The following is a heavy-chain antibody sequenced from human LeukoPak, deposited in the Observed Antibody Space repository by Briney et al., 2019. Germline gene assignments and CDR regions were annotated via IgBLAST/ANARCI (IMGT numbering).Heavy chain of an antibody. V-gene: IGHV1-69*04. CDR1: GGTFSSYA. J-gene: IGHJ4*02. D-gene: IGHD3-22*01. Sequence: GASVKVSCKASGGTFSSYAISWVRQAPGQGLEWMGRIIPILGIANYAQKFQGRVTITADKSTSTAYMELSSLRSEDTAVYYCARDLRYYYDTSDYHNDPLDFWGQGTLVTVSS. CDR3: ARDLRYYYDTSDYHNDPLDF. CDR2: IIPILGIA.